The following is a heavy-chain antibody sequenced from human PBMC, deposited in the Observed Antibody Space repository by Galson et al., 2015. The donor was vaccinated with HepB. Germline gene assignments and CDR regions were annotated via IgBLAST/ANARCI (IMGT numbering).Heavy chain of an antibody. V-gene: IGHV3-13*01. CDR2: IGTAGDT. J-gene: IGHJ5*02. CDR3: ARGGYDILTGYYVGSWFDP. CDR1: GFTFSSYD. Sequence: SLRLSCAASGFTFSSYDMHWVRQATGKGLEWVSAIGTAGDTYYPGSVKGRFTISRENAKNSLYLQMNSLRAGDTAVYYCARGGYDILTGYYVGSWFDPRGQGTLVTVSS. D-gene: IGHD3-9*01.